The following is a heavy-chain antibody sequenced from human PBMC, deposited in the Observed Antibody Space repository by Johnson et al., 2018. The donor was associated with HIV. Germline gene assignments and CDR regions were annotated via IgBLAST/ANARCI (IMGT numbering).Heavy chain of an antibody. CDR1: EFSFSDYS. J-gene: IGHJ3*02. Sequence: VQLVESGGGLVKPGGSLRLSCTASEFSFSDYSLRCLRQAPGKGPEWVANINHDVSAIHYVDSVTGRFTISRDNAKRSLFLQMNSLRAEDTAVYYCAREPGYSSGPDAFDIWGQGTMVTVSS. CDR2: INHDVSAI. CDR3: AREPGYSSGPDAFDI. V-gene: IGHV3-7*01. D-gene: IGHD6-19*01.